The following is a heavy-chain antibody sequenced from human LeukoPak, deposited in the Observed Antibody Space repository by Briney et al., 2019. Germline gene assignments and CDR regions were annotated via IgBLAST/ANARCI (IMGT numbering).Heavy chain of an antibody. CDR1: GGIFTSYA. V-gene: IGHV1-69*05. Sequence: SVKVSCKASGGIFTSYAFSWVRQAPGQGLEWMGRVIPMFHTVGYAQKFQGRVTITTDDSTSTAHMELSSLTSEDTAVYFCARDAYSYYFDFWGRGTLVTVSS. D-gene: IGHD2-15*01. CDR3: ARDAYSYYFDF. J-gene: IGHJ4*02. CDR2: VIPMFHTV.